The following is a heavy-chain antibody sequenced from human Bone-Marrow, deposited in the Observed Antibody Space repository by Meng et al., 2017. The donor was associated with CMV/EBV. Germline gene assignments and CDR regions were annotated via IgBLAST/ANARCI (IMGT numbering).Heavy chain of an antibody. V-gene: IGHV1-18*01. Sequence: ASVKVSCKASGYTFTSYGISWVRQAPGQGLEWMGWISAYNGNTNYAQKLQGRVTMTTDTSTSTAYMELRSLRSEDTAVYYCARVGQNSITIFGVVISYYFDYWGQGTLVTVSS. CDR3: ARVGQNSITIFGVVISYYFDY. D-gene: IGHD3-3*01. J-gene: IGHJ4*02. CDR2: ISAYNGNT. CDR1: GYTFTSYG.